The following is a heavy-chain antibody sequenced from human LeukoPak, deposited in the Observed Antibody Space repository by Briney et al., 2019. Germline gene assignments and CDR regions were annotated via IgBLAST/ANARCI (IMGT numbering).Heavy chain of an antibody. D-gene: IGHD2-2*02. CDR1: GYTFTSYY. CDR3: ARDLGYCSSTSCYTLGSSYYYGMDV. Sequence: ASVKVSCMACGYTFTSYYMHWVRQAPGQGLEWMGIINPSGCSTSYAQKFQGRVTMTRDTSTSTVYMELSSLRSEDTAVYYCARDLGYCSSTSCYTLGSSYYYGMDVWGQGTTVTVSS. CDR2: INPSGCST. J-gene: IGHJ6*02. V-gene: IGHV1-46*01.